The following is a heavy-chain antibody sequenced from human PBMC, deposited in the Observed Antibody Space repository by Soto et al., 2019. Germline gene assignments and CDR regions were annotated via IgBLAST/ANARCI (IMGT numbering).Heavy chain of an antibody. CDR1: GLTFSDYY. CDR2: ISSSGSST. CDR3: ASHTGYSSGWAYY. Sequence: QVQLVESGGGLVKPGGSLRLSCAASGLTFSDYYMSWIRQAPGKGLEWVSYISSSGSSTYYVDSVKGRFTISRHNAKNSLYLQMNSLRAEDTAVYYCASHTGYSSGWAYYWGQGTLVTISS. D-gene: IGHD6-19*01. V-gene: IGHV3-11*01. J-gene: IGHJ4*02.